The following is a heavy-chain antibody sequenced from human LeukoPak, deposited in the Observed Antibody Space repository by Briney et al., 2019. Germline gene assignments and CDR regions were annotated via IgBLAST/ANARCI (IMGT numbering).Heavy chain of an antibody. CDR2: IYYSGST. CDR3: AVDIAARPRGRNYCYYMDV. V-gene: IGHV4-39*07. D-gene: IGHD6-6*01. Sequence: KTSETLSLTCTVSGGSISNSSSYWGWIRQPPGKGLEWIGSIYYSGSTNYNPSLKSRVTISVDTSKNQFSLKLSSVTAADTAVYYCAVDIAARPRGRNYCYYMDVWGKGTTVTVSS. CDR1: GGSISNSSSY. J-gene: IGHJ6*03.